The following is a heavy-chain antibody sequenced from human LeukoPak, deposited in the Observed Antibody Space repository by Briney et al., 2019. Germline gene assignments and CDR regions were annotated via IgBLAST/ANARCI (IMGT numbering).Heavy chain of an antibody. CDR1: GGSIGRSSYY. D-gene: IGHD6-13*01. CDR2: IYSGGGT. CDR3: VRHGSIATGAFTY. J-gene: IGHJ4*02. Sequence: SETLSLTCSVSGGSIGRSSYYWGWTRQPPGKGLEWIGSIYSGGGTYYNPSLKSRVTISVDTSRNQFSRKLGSATAADTAVYYCVRHGSIATGAFTYWGQGTLVTVSS. V-gene: IGHV4-39*01.